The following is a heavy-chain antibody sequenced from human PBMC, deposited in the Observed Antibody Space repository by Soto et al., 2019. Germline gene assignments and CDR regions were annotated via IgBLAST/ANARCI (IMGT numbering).Heavy chain of an antibody. Sequence: PSAPVSLTCAVVPGSFSHYYWNWIRQSPGDGLEWIGKMTHSGSRSYNPSLRSRGSISLDLCKNGFSLGWSSVPAAHRAVSCCARGGSIDWQVALEMWGRGTMVTV. V-gene: IGHV4-34*01. CDR2: MTHSGSR. CDR3: ARGGSIDWQVALEM. J-gene: IGHJ3*02. CDR1: PGSFSHYY. D-gene: IGHD3-9*01.